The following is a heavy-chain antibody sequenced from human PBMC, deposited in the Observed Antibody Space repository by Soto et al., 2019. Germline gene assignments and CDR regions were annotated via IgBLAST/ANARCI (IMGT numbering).Heavy chain of an antibody. V-gene: IGHV1-69*13. Sequence: ASVKVSCKASGGTFSSYAISWVRQAPGQGLEWMGGIIPIFGTANYAQKFQGRVTITADESTSTAYMELSSLRSEDTAVYYCARGFSYYDSSGYSAQYWGQGTLVTVSS. CDR1: GGTFSSYA. J-gene: IGHJ4*02. D-gene: IGHD3-22*01. CDR2: IIPIFGTA. CDR3: ARGFSYYDSSGYSAQY.